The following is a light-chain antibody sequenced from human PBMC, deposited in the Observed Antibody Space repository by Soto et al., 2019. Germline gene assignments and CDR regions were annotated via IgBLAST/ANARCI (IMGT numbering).Light chain of an antibody. CDR3: QQTFNSPPWT. J-gene: IGKJ1*01. Sequence: DIQMTQSPSSLSASVGDTVTITCRASQNIDIYLNWYQQKPGTAPKVLISGASNLQRGVPSRFSGSGSGTDFTLTINNLQPEDFESYFCQQTFNSPPWTFGQGTRVDVK. CDR1: QNIDIY. CDR2: GAS. V-gene: IGKV1-39*01.